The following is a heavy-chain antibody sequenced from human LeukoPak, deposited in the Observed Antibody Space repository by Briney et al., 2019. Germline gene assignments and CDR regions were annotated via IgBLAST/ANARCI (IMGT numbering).Heavy chain of an antibody. CDR3: ARSPPSTGYDRFDT. CDR2: ISAFNGNT. D-gene: IGHD5-12*01. J-gene: IGHJ4*02. Sequence: ASVKVSCKASGYMFNIYGISWVRQAPRQGLKWMGWISAFNGNTNYARNFQDRVTMTTDTSTSTAYMELTSLSSDDTAVYYCARSPPSTGYDRFDTWGQGTLVTVSS. V-gene: IGHV1-18*01. CDR1: GYMFNIYG.